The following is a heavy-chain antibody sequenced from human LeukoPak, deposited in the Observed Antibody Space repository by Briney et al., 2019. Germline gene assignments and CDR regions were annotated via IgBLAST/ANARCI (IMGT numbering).Heavy chain of an antibody. CDR2: ISSSGSYI. J-gene: IGHJ4*02. CDR1: GFTFSSYS. D-gene: IGHD6-13*01. Sequence: GGSLRLSCAASGFTFSSYSMNWVRQAPGKGLEWVSSISSSGSYIYYADSVKGRFTISRDNAKNSLYLQMNSLRAEDTAVYYCATSSSWYGDYWGQGTLVTVSS. CDR3: ATSSSWYGDY. V-gene: IGHV3-21*01.